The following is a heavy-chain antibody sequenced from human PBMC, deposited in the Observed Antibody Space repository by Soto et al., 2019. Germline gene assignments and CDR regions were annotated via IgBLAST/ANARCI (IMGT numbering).Heavy chain of an antibody. CDR1: GGSISSSNW. J-gene: IGHJ5*02. D-gene: IGHD2-2*01. CDR3: ARARGLYCSSTSCYLLDNWFDP. CDR2: IYHSGNT. Sequence: SETLSLTCAVSGGSISSSNWWSWVRQPPGKGLEWIGEIYHSGNTNYNPSLKSRVTISVDKSKNQFSLKLSSVTAADTAVYYCARARGLYCSSTSCYLLDNWFDPWGQGTLVTVSS. V-gene: IGHV4-4*02.